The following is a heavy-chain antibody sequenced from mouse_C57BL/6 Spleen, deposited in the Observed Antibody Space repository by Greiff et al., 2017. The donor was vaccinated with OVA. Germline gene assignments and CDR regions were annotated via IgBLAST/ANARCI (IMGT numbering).Heavy chain of an antibody. Sequence: VQLQQSGPELVKPGASVKMSCKASGYTFTDYNMHWVKQSHGKSLEWIGYINPNNGGTSYNQKFKGKATLTVNKSSSTAYMELRSLTSEDSAVYYCAYGYDGGYYAMDYWGQGTSVTVSS. CDR3: AYGYDGGYYAMDY. CDR2: INPNNGGT. D-gene: IGHD2-2*01. J-gene: IGHJ4*01. V-gene: IGHV1-22*01. CDR1: GYTFTDYN.